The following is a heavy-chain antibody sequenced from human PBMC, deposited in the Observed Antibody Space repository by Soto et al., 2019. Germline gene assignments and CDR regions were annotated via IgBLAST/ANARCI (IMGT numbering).Heavy chain of an antibody. D-gene: IGHD5-12*01. J-gene: IGHJ4*02. V-gene: IGHV3-7*01. CDR2: IKQDGSEK. CDR1: GFAFSGYW. CDR3: ARATSVDAY. Sequence: EVQLVESGGDLVQPGGSLRLSCAASGFAFSGYWMSWVRQAPGKGLEGVANIKQDGSEKYYVDSVKGRFTISRDNAKNSLYLQMNSLSVEDTAVYYCARATSVDAYWGQGTLVTVSS.